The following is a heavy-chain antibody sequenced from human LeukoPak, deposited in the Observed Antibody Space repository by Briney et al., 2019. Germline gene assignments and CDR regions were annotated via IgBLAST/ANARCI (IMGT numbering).Heavy chain of an antibody. Sequence: PSETLSLTCTVSDGSISGYSWSWIRQPPGKGLEWIGYIYYSGSTNYKPSLKSRVTISVDTSKNQFSLKLNSVTAADTAVYYCARGGYYGSGNDFRFDPWGQGTLVTVSS. V-gene: IGHV4-59*13. D-gene: IGHD3-10*01. CDR3: ARGGYYGSGNDFRFDP. CDR2: IYYSGST. J-gene: IGHJ5*02. CDR1: DGSISGYS.